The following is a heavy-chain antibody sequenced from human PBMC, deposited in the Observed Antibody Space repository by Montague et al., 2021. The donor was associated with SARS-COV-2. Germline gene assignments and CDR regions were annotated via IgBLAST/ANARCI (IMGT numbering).Heavy chain of an antibody. D-gene: IGHD3-16*01. CDR2: IDHSGST. V-gene: IGHV4-34*01. Sequence: SETLSLTCAVYGGSFSGYYWSWIRQPPGKGLEWIGEIDHSGSTNYNPSLESRVTISVDTSKNQFSLELSSVTAADTAVYYCARALPVLTFFYSYYGMDVWGQGTTVTVSS. CDR3: ARALPVLTFFYSYYGMDV. CDR1: GGSFSGYY. J-gene: IGHJ6*02.